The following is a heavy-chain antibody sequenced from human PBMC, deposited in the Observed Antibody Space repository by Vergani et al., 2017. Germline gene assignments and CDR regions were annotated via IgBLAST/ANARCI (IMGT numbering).Heavy chain of an antibody. J-gene: IGHJ6*03. CDR1: GFTVSSNY. CDR2: IYSGGST. D-gene: IGHD2-8*01. V-gene: IGHV3-66*01. CDR3: ARERSMGYYYYMDV. Sequence: EVQLVESGGGLVQPGGSLRLSCAASGFTVSSNYMSWVRQAPGKGLEWVSVIYSGGSTYYADSVKGRFTISRDNSKNTLYLQMNSLRAEDTAVYYCARERSMGYYYYMDVWGKGTTVTVSS.